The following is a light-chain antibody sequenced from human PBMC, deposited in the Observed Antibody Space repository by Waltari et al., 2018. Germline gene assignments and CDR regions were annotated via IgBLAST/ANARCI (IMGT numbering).Light chain of an antibody. CDR2: KVS. Sequence: VVMTQTPLSLPVTLGQPASIPCRSTISLLYHGNTYLSWFHQRPGQSPRRLIYKVSNRDSGVPDRFTGSGSGTAFTLRISRVEAEDVGIYYCMQGIHWRTFGQGTKLEIK. CDR3: MQGIHWRT. V-gene: IGKV2-30*01. J-gene: IGKJ2*01. CDR1: ISLLYHGNTY.